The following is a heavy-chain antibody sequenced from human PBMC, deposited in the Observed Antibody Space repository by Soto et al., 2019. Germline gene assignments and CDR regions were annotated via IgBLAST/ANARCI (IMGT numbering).Heavy chain of an antibody. Sequence: GASVKVSCKASGGTFSSYAMSWVRQAPGQGLEWMGGIIPIFGTANYAQKFQGRVTITADESTSTAYMELSSLRSEDTAVYYCARDSAAAGPTGGMDVWGQGTTVT. CDR1: GGTFSSYA. V-gene: IGHV1-69*13. J-gene: IGHJ6*02. CDR2: IIPIFGTA. CDR3: ARDSAAAGPTGGMDV. D-gene: IGHD6-13*01.